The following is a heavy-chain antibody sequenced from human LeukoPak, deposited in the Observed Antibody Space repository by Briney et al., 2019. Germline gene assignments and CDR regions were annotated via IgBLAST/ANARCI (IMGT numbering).Heavy chain of an antibody. CDR3: AKRRRPSGGAYDM. J-gene: IGHJ3*02. CDR1: GFTFDTSV. V-gene: IGHV3-23*01. CDR2: ISASDGRT. Sequence: GGSLRLSCAASGFTFDTSVMGWVRQAPGRGLEWDSDISASDGRTFYADSVKGRFTISRDNSKDTLYLQMNSLRAEDTALYYCAKRRRPSGGAYDMWGPGTMVTVSS. D-gene: IGHD2-15*01.